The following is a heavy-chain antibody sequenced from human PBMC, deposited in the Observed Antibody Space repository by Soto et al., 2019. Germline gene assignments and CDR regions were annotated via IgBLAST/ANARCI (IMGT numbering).Heavy chain of an antibody. Sequence: ASVKVSCKASGYTFTNQYMHWVRQAPGQRLEWMGWLSGSGGGTQYSQKFQGRVTLTGDASASIAYMELSSLTSEDTAVYYCARVPKDITGTTGLSDYWGQGTLVTVSS. V-gene: IGHV1-3*01. CDR3: ARVPKDITGTTGLSDY. CDR2: LSGSGGGT. J-gene: IGHJ4*02. CDR1: GYTFTNQY. D-gene: IGHD1-7*01.